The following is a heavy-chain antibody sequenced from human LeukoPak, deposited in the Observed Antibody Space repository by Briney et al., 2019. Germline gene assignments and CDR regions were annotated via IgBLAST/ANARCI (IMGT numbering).Heavy chain of an antibody. CDR2: IYYSGST. CDR3: ARGRFKFVARNAFDI. J-gene: IGHJ3*02. V-gene: IGHV4-59*12. CDR1: GFTFINYR. Sequence: GSLRLSCAASGFTFINYRMNWVRQPPGKGLEWIANIYYSGSTYYSPSLKGRVIISVDTSKNQFSLKLSSVTAADTAVYYCARGRFKFVARNAFDIWGQGTMVTVSS. D-gene: IGHD3-10*01.